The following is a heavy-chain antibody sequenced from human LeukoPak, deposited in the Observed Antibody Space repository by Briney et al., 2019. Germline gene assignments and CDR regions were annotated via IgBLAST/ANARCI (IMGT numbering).Heavy chain of an antibody. CDR1: GYTFTGYW. CDR3: ARLSPYGSGSYYIDY. Sequence: ASVKVSCKASGYTFTGYWMPWVRQAPGQGLEWMGWINPNSGDTNYGQKFQGRVTMTRDTSINTAYMELSRLRSDDTAVYYCARLSPYGSGSYYIDYWGQGTLVTVSS. V-gene: IGHV1-2*02. CDR2: INPNSGDT. D-gene: IGHD3-10*01. J-gene: IGHJ4*02.